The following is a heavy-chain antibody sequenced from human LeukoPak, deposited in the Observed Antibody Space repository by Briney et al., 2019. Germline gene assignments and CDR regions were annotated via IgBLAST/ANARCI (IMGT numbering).Heavy chain of an antibody. CDR3: AKQARYSNFWSGYLYYFDY. CDR1: GFTFNNYA. V-gene: IGHV3-23*01. J-gene: IGHJ4*02. Sequence: GGSLRLSCAASGFTFNNYAASWVRQAPGKGLEWVSAFVGGDTTYYADSAKGRFTISRDNSRNTLYLQMNTLRAEDSAVYYCAKQARYSNFWSGYLYYFDYWGQGTLVTVSS. D-gene: IGHD3-3*01. CDR2: FVGGDTT.